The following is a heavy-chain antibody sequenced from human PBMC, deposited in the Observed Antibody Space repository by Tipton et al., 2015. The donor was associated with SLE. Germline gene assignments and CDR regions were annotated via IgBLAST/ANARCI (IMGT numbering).Heavy chain of an antibody. V-gene: IGHV4-34*01. CDR1: GGSFSGYY. CDR3: ARDDLTVGAFDI. J-gene: IGHJ3*02. Sequence: ILSLTCVVYGGSFSGYYWNWIRQPPGKGLEWIGEINHSGDTNYNPSLKSRVTISVDTSKNQFSLKLSSVTAADTAVYYCARDDLTVGAFDIWGQGTMVTVSS. D-gene: IGHD4-11*01. CDR2: INHSGDT.